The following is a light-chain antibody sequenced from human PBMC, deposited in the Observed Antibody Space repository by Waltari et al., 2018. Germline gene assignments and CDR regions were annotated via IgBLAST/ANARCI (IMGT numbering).Light chain of an antibody. CDR3: QQSYSIPYT. Sequence: DIQMTQSPSSLSASVGDRVTITCRASQSISSYVNWYQQKPGKAPQLLIYAAFGLQSGVPPRFSGSRSGTDFTLTISSLQPEDFATYYCQQSYSIPYTFGQGTKLEIK. CDR1: QSISSY. CDR2: AAF. J-gene: IGKJ2*01. V-gene: IGKV1-39*01.